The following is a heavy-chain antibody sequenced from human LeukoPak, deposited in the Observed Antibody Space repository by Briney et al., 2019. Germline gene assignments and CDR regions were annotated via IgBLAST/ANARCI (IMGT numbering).Heavy chain of an antibody. CDR2: IRSNAYGGTT. D-gene: IGHD6-19*01. V-gene: IGHV3-49*04. J-gene: IGHJ4*02. Sequence: PGRSLRLSCTASGFTFGDYAMSWVRQAPGKGLEWVGFIRSNAYGGTTEYAASVKGRFTISRDDSKRIAYLQMNSLKTEDTAVYYCTRSGWYAYWGQGTLVAVSS. CDR3: TRSGWYAY. CDR1: GFTFGDYA.